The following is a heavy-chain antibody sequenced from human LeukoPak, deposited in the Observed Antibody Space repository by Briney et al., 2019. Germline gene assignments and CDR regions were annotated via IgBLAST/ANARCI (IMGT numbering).Heavy chain of an antibody. Sequence: SVTVSCTASGDTFSSYAISWVRQAPGQGLEWMGGIIPIFGTANYAQKFQGRVTITADESASTAYMELSSLRSEDTAVYYCARGRMAGTYVFDYWGQGTLVTVSS. CDR3: ARGRMAGTYVFDY. J-gene: IGHJ4*02. D-gene: IGHD6-19*01. V-gene: IGHV1-69*13. CDR1: GDTFSSYA. CDR2: IIPIFGTA.